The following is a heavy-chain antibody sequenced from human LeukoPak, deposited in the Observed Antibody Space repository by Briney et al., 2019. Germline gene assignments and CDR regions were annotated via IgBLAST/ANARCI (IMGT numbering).Heavy chain of an antibody. Sequence: GESLKISCKGSGYSFTSYWIGWVRQMPGKGLEWMGVIYPGDSDTRYSPSFRGQVTISADKSISTAYLQWRSLKASDTAMFYCARGSTSAYYFDFWGQGTLVTVSS. CDR3: ARGSTSAYYFDF. D-gene: IGHD6-6*01. J-gene: IGHJ4*02. CDR1: GYSFTSYW. V-gene: IGHV5-51*01. CDR2: IYPGDSDT.